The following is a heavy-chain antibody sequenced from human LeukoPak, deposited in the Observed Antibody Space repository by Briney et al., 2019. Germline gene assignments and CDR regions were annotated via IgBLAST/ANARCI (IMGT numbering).Heavy chain of an antibody. CDR1: GFTVSSNY. V-gene: IGHV3-21*01. CDR2: ITSSSTYI. J-gene: IGHJ6*03. Sequence: GGSLRLSCAASGFTVSSNYMSWVRQAPGKGLEWVSSITSSSTYIYYADSVKGRFTISRDNAKNSLYLQMNSLRAEDTAVYYCARDPYSGGYGDYYYYYMDVWGKGTTVTISS. CDR3: ARDPYSGGYGDYYYYYMDV. D-gene: IGHD1-26*01.